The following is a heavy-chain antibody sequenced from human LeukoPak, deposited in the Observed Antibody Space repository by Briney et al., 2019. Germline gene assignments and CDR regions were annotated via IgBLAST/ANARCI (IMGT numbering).Heavy chain of an antibody. Sequence: PGGSLRLSCAASGFTFASYGMSWVRQAPGKGLECVSFITTNGGRTSYADSVEGRFTISRDNPRNTLYMQMNSLRDEDTAVYYCAIMHGYYDGTGYWVQWGQGTLVTVSS. CDR2: ITTNGGRT. J-gene: IGHJ1*01. D-gene: IGHD3-22*01. CDR3: AIMHGYYDGTGYWVQ. V-gene: IGHV3-23*01. CDR1: GFTFASYG.